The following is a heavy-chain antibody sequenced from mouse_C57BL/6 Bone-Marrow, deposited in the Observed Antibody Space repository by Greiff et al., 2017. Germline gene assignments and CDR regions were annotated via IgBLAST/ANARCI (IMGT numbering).Heavy chain of an antibody. CDR1: GYAFTNYL. V-gene: IGHV1-54*01. D-gene: IGHD1-1*01. J-gene: IGHJ3*01. Sequence: VQLQQSGAELVRPGTSVKVSCKASGYAFTNYLLEWVKQRPGQGLEWIGVINPGSGGTNYNEKFKGKATLTADKSSSTAYMQLSSLTSEDSAVYFCARSYYYAAWFAYWGQGTLVTVSA. CDR2: INPGSGGT. CDR3: ARSYYYAAWFAY.